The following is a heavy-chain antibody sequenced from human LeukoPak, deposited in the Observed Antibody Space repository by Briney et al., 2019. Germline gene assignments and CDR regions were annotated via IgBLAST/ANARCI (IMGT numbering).Heavy chain of an antibody. D-gene: IGHD1-1*01. CDR2: IYHNGST. CDR3: VRHHKSGTDAFDI. J-gene: IGHJ3*02. V-gene: IGHV4-39*01. CDR1: GGSISSSSYY. Sequence: WETLSLTCTVSGGSISSSSYYWGWIRQPPGKGLEWIGSIYHNGSTYYNPSLKSRVTISVDTSKNQFSLKLRSVTAADTAVYYCVRHHKSGTDAFDIWGQGTMVTVSS.